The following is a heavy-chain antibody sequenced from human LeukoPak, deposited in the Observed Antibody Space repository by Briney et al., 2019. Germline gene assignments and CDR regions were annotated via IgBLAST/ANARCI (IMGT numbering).Heavy chain of an antibody. J-gene: IGHJ4*02. CDR2: INAGNGNT. D-gene: IGHD3-3*01. CDR3: AKDGGTSYYDFWSGYYLNYFDY. V-gene: IGHV1-3*01. Sequence: ASVKVSCKASGYTFTSYAMHWVRQAPGQRLEWMGWINAGNGNTKYSQKFQGRVTITRDTSASTAYMELSSLRSEDTAVYYCAKDGGTSYYDFWSGYYLNYFDYWGQGTLVTVSS. CDR1: GYTFTSYA.